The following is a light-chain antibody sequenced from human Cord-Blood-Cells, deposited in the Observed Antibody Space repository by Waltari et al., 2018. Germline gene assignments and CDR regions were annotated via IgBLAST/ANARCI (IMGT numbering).Light chain of an antibody. CDR2: EGS. CDR3: CSYAGSSTWV. V-gene: IGLV2-23*01. CDR1: SSDVGSYNL. Sequence: QSAPTQPASVSGSPGQSITISCTGTSSDVGSYNLVSWYQQHPGKAPKHMIYEGSKRPSGVSNRFSGSKSGNTASLTISGLQAEDEADYYCCSYAGSSTWVFGGGTKLTVL. J-gene: IGLJ3*02.